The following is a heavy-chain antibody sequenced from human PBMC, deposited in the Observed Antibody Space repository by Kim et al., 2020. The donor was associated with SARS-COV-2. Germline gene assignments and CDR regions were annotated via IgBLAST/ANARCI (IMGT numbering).Heavy chain of an antibody. J-gene: IGHJ4*02. CDR1: GFTFSSYG. CDR3: AKERDTAIAH. Sequence: GGPLRLSCASSGFTFSSYGMHWVRQAPGKGLEWVAVISYDGSNKYYADSVKGRFTISRYNSKNTLYLQMNSLRAEDTAVYYCAKERDTAIAHWGQGTLVT. CDR2: ISYDGSNK. D-gene: IGHD5-18*01. V-gene: IGHV3-30*18.